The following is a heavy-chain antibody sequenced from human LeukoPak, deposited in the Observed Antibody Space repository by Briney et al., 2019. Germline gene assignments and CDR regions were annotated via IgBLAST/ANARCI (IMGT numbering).Heavy chain of an antibody. D-gene: IGHD2-2*01. CDR3: AKGDTKPIPAAIGGPDY. V-gene: IGHV3-23*01. Sequence: GGSLRLSCVASGFTFGSYAMSWVRQAPGKGLEWVSVISGSGGSTYYADSVKGRFTISRDNSKSTLYLQMNSLRAEDTAVYYCAKGDTKPIPAAIGGPDYWGQGTLVTVSS. J-gene: IGHJ4*02. CDR2: ISGSGGST. CDR1: GFTFGSYA.